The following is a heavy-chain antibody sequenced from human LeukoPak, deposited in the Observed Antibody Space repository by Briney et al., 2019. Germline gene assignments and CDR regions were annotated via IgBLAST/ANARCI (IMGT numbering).Heavy chain of an antibody. V-gene: IGHV1-46*01. CDR1: GYTFTSYY. D-gene: IGHD3-9*01. CDR2: INPSGGST. CDR3: ARGGGYYGILTGPHDY. J-gene: IGHJ4*02. Sequence: ASVKVSCKASGYTFTSYYMHWVRQAPGQGLEWMGIINPSGGSTSYAQKFQGRVTMTRDMSTSTVYIELSSLRSEDTAVYYCARGGGYYGILTGPHDYWGQGTLVTVSS.